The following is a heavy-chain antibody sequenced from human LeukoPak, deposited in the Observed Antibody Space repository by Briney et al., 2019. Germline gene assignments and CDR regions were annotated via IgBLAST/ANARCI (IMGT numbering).Heavy chain of an antibody. Sequence: GGSLRLSCAASGFSVSATHMSWVRQAPGKGLEWVSATYTGGTTYYADSVKGRFTIYRDNSKNTLYLQMNSLRAEDTAVYYCAKDEATSGGGLASWGQGTLVSVSS. V-gene: IGHV3-53*01. CDR3: AKDEATSGGGLAS. J-gene: IGHJ4*02. CDR1: GFSVSATH. D-gene: IGHD3-16*01. CDR2: TYTGGTT.